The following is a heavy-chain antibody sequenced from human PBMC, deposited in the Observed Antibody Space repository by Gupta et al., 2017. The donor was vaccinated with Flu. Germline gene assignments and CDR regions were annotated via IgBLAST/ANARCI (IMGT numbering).Heavy chain of an antibody. Sequence: QVQLVESGGGVVQPGRSLRLSCAASGFTFSSYGMHWVRQAPGKGLEWVAVISYDGSNKYYADSVKGRFTISRDNSKNTLYLQMNSLRAEDTAVYYCAKGTTVTTYPYYYYGMDVWGQGTTVTVSS. CDR1: GFTFSSYG. D-gene: IGHD4-4*01. CDR3: AKGTTVTTYPYYYYGMDV. V-gene: IGHV3-30*18. CDR2: ISYDGSNK. J-gene: IGHJ6*02.